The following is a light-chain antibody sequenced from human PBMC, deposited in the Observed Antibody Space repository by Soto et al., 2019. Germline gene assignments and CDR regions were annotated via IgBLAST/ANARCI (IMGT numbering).Light chain of an antibody. J-gene: IGKJ4*01. CDR2: WGS. Sequence: DVVMTQSPDSLAVSLGERAAINCKSSQSVLYSSNNKNYLAWYQQKPGQPPKLLIYWGSTRESGVPDRFSGSRSGTDFTLTISSLQAEDVAVYYCQQYYSTPLTFGGGTEVEIK. V-gene: IGKV4-1*01. CDR1: QSVLYSSNNKNY. CDR3: QQYYSTPLT.